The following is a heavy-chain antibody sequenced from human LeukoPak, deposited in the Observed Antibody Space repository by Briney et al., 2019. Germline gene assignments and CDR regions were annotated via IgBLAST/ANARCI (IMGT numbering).Heavy chain of an antibody. J-gene: IGHJ1*01. CDR3: ARDFYVGSGSYYIGY. CDR1: GFTFSSYG. CDR2: IWYDGSNK. Sequence: GGSLRLSCAASGFTFSSYGMHWVRQAPGKGLEWVAVIWYDGSNKYYADSVKGRFTISRDNSKNTLYLQMNSLRAEDTAVYYCARDFYVGSGSYYIGYWGQGTRVIVSA. V-gene: IGHV3-33*01. D-gene: IGHD3-10*01.